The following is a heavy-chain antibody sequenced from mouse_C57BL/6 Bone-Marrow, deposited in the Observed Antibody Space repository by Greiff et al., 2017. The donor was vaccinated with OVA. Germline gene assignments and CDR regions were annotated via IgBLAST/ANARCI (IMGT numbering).Heavy chain of an antibody. CDR3: ARWGTYYSNPFAY. CDR2: INPNNGGT. J-gene: IGHJ3*01. CDR1: GYTFTDYN. Sequence: SGPELVKPGASVKIPCKASGYTFTDYNMDWVKQSPGKSLEWIGDINPNNGGTIYNQKFKGKATFTVDKSSSTAYMELRSLTSEDTAVYYCARWGTYYSNPFAYWGQGTLVTVSA. D-gene: IGHD2-5*01. V-gene: IGHV1-18*01.